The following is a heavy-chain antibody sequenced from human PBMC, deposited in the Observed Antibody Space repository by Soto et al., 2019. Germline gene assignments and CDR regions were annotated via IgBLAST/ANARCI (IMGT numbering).Heavy chain of an antibody. J-gene: IGHJ5*02. V-gene: IGHV5-10-1*01. CDR3: ARRRVYDSSGYYYNWSAL. D-gene: IGHD3-22*01. Sequence: TGESLKISCNGSVYSFTSYWISWVRQMPGKGLEWIARIDPSDSYSNYSPSFQGHVTISADKSISTAYLQWSSMKASDTAMYYCARRRVYDSSGYYYNWSALLRQATLVTV. CDR1: VYSFTSYW. CDR2: IDPSDSYS.